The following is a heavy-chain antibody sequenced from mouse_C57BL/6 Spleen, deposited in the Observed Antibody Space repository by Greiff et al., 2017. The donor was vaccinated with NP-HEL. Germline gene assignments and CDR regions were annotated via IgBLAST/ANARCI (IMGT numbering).Heavy chain of an antibody. CDR2: IYPGSGSN. CDR3: VLLRSV. CDR1: GYTFTSYW. D-gene: IGHD1-1*01. J-gene: IGHJ2*01. Sequence: VQLQQPGAELVKPGASVTMSCKASGYTFTSYWITWVKQRPGQGLEWVGKIYPGSGSNKYNAKFKSKDTLPVDTSSSTAYLQLSSLTSEDSAVYYCVLLRSVWGQGTTLTVSS. V-gene: IGHV1-55*01.